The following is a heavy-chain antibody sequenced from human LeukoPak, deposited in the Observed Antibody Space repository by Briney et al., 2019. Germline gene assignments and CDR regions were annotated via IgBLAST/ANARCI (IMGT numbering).Heavy chain of an antibody. CDR3: ARGSYQLLW. D-gene: IGHD2-2*01. V-gene: IGHV3-7*01. J-gene: IGHJ4*02. Sequence: GGSLRLSCAASGFTFSSYWMTWVRQAPGKGLEWVAHIKQDGSEKYYVDSVKGRFTISRDNAKNSLYLQMNSLRAEDTAVHYCARGSYQLLWGGQGTLVTVSS. CDR1: GFTFSSYW. CDR2: IKQDGSEK.